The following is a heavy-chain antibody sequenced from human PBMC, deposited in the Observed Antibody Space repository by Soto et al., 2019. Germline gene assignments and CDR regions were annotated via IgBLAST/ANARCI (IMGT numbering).Heavy chain of an antibody. CDR3: ARGPRVSSTGTGAH. CDR2: ISDDGSTA. Sequence: PGVSLRLSCAVSGFTFSAYWMHWVRQVPGKGLTWVSRISDDGSTATYADSVKGRFVISRDNAKNSLYLEMNTLRADDSGLYYCARGPRVSSTGTGAHWGRGTLVTVSS. D-gene: IGHD1-1*01. J-gene: IGHJ4*02. V-gene: IGHV3-74*01. CDR1: GFTFSAYW.